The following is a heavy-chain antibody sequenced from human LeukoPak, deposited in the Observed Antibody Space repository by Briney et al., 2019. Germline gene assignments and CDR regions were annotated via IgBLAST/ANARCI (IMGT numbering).Heavy chain of an antibody. Sequence: ASVKVSFKASGYTFINYYMHWVRQAPGQGLEWMGIINPGGGSTSYAQKFQGRVTMTSDTSTSTVYMDLSSLRSEDTAVYYCARGERSGSFDYWGQGTLVTVSS. CDR3: ARGERSGSFDY. V-gene: IGHV1-46*01. J-gene: IGHJ4*02. CDR1: GYTFINYY. CDR2: INPGGGST. D-gene: IGHD1-26*01.